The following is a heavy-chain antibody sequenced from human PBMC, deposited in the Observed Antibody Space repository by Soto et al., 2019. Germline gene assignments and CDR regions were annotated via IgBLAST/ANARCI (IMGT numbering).Heavy chain of an antibody. CDR1: GYTFTTYG. CDR2: INTYNGNT. J-gene: IGHJ6*02. CDR3: ARSRLPYYYGMDV. Sequence: ASVKVSCKASGYTFTTYGITWVRQAPGQGPEWMGWINTYNGNTDYAQKLQGRVTMTTDTSTSTAYMELRSLRSDDTAVYYCARSRLPYYYGMDVWGQGTTVTVSS. V-gene: IGHV1-18*01. D-gene: IGHD2-21*02.